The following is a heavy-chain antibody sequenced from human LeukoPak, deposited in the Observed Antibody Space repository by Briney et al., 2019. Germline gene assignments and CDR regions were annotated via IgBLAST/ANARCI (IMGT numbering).Heavy chain of an antibody. V-gene: IGHV4-34*01. CDR3: ARDFSDDYGDYVSAFDI. CDR1: GGSFSGYY. J-gene: IGHJ3*02. CDR2: INHSGST. D-gene: IGHD4-17*01. Sequence: ETLSLTCAVYGGSFSGYYWSWIRQPPGKGLEWIGEINHSGSTNYNPSLKSRVTISVDTSKNQFSLKLSSVTAADTAVYYCARDFSDDYGDYVSAFDIWGQGTMVTVSS.